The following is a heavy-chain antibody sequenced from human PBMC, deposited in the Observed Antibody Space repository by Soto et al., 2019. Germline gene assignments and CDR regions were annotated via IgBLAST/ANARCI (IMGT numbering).Heavy chain of an antibody. CDR2: ISYDGSNK. J-gene: IGHJ4*02. V-gene: IGHV3-30-3*01. CDR3: AREPSGTGFDY. CDR1: GFTFSSYA. Sequence: GGSLRLSCAASGFTFSSYAMHWVRQAPGKGLEWVAVISYDGSNKYYADSVKGRFTISRDNSKNTLYLQMNGLRAEDTAVYYCAREPSGTGFDYWGQGTLVTVSS. D-gene: IGHD6-13*01.